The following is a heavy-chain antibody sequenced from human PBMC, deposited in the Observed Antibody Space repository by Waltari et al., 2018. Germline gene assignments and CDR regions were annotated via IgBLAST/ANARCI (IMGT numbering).Heavy chain of an antibody. Sequence: QVPLVESGGGVVQPGRALSLSCAAPGVSFSVCLWPWVSQAPGKPLELVALLFPDEVTLNYADSVKGRFTISRDNAKTTVFLQMDSLRAEDTAVYFCARGGHHYCSGDSCRIYFDSWGQGTLVTVSS. CDR1: GVSFSVCL. D-gene: IGHD2-15*01. CDR2: LFPDEVTL. J-gene: IGHJ4*02. V-gene: IGHV3-33*01. CDR3: ARGGHHYCSGDSCRIYFDS.